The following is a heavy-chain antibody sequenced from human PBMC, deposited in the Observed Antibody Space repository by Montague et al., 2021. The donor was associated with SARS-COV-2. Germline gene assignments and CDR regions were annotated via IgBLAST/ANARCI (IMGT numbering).Heavy chain of an antibody. V-gene: IGHV4-59*01. D-gene: IGHD4-11*01. Sequence: SETLSLTCTVSGVSIDEYFWTWIRQTPGKGLEWIGDIFFNRGPIXXASLKNRVTISLDTSKSQVSLRLTSVTAADTAVYFCVSGRDGSYSHFHFWGQGALVTVSS. CDR1: GVSIDEYF. CDR2: IFFNRGP. CDR3: VSGRDGSYSHFHF. J-gene: IGHJ1*01.